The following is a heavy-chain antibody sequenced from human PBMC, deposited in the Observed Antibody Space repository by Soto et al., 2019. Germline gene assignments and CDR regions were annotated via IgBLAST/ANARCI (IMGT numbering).Heavy chain of an antibody. D-gene: IGHD3-22*01. CDR1: GGSIISYY. J-gene: IGHJ4*02. Sequence: SETLSLTCTVSGGSIISYYWSWIRQPPGKGLEWIGYIYDSGSTSYNPSLKSRVTISVDTSKNQFSLKLSSVTAADTAVYYCARGGVYYDSIGYYGGHYFDYWGQGTPVTVSS. V-gene: IGHV4-59*01. CDR3: ARGGVYYDSIGYYGGHYFDY. CDR2: IYDSGST.